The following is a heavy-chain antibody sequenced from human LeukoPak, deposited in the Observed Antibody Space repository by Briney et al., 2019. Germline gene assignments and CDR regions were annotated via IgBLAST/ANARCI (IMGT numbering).Heavy chain of an antibody. CDR3: AKSFGYYDILTGYYPDY. CDR1: GFTFSSYA. D-gene: IGHD3-9*01. CDR2: ISGSGGST. Sequence: GGSLRLSCAASGFTFSSYAMSWVRQAPGKGLEWVSAISGSGGSTYYADSVKGRFTISRDNSKNTLYLQMNSLRAEDTAVYYCAKSFGYYDILTGYYPDYWGQGTLVTVSS. V-gene: IGHV3-23*01. J-gene: IGHJ4*02.